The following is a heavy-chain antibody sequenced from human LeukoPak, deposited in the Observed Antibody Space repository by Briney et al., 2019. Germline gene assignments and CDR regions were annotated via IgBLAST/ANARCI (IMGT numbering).Heavy chain of an antibody. V-gene: IGHV1-2*02. Sequence: ASVKVSCKASGGTFTGYYMHWVRQAPGQGLEWMGWINPNSGGTNYAQKFQGRVTMTRDTSISTAYMELSRLRSDDTAVYYCARGFRITIFGVGRRGYFDYWGQGTLVTVSS. CDR3: ARGFRITIFGVGRRGYFDY. J-gene: IGHJ4*02. D-gene: IGHD3-3*01. CDR2: INPNSGGT. CDR1: GGTFTGYY.